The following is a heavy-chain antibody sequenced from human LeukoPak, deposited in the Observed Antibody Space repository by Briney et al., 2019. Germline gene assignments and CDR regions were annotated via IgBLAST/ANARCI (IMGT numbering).Heavy chain of an antibody. CDR2: IKQDGSEK. D-gene: IGHD2/OR15-2a*01. V-gene: IGHV3-7*01. CDR1: GFTFSSYW. Sequence: GGSLRLSCAASGFTFSSYWMSWVRQAPGKGLEWVANIKQDGSEKYYVDSVKGRFTISRVNAKNSLYLQMNSLRAEDTAVYYCATASQIGYYYMDVWGKGTTVTVSS. CDR3: ATASQIGYYYMDV. J-gene: IGHJ6*03.